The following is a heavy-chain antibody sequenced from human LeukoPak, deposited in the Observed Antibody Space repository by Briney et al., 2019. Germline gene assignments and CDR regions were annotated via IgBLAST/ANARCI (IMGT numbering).Heavy chain of an antibody. Sequence: PGGSLRLSCAASGFVFDDYAMTWVRQAPGKGLEWVSTVNWNGDSTGYADSVKGRFTVSGDNAKNSLYLQMNSLRTDDTAVYYCVKVEFFFDATGYFDSWGQGIPVTVSS. CDR2: VNWNGDST. V-gene: IGHV3-20*04. CDR3: VKVEFFFDATGYFDS. D-gene: IGHD1-1*01. CDR1: GFVFDDYA. J-gene: IGHJ4*03.